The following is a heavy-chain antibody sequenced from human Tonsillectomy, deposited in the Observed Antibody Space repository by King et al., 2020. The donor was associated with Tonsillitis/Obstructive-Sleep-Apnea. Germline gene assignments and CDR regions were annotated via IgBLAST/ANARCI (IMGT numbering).Heavy chain of an antibody. CDR1: GFTFDDYT. CDR2: ISWDRSTT. V-gene: IGHV3-43*01. Sequence: VQLVESGGVVVQPGESPRLSCAASGFTFDDYTMHWVRHAPGKGLEWVSLISWDRSTTYYADSVKGRFTISRDNSKNSLYLQMNSLTTEDTALYYCAKGEWAVTSGCLFDYWGQGTLVTVSS. D-gene: IGHD4-17*01. CDR3: AKGEWAVTSGCLFDY. J-gene: IGHJ4*02.